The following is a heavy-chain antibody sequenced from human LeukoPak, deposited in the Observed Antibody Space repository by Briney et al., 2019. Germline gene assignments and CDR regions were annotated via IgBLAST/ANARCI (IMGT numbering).Heavy chain of an antibody. V-gene: IGHV3-23*01. CDR1: GFTFSSYA. CDR3: AKDLSYAAPVSWFDP. CDR2: ISGSGDNT. J-gene: IGHJ5*02. D-gene: IGHD2-2*01. Sequence: GGSLRLSCAASGFTFSSYAMSWVRQAPGKGLEWVSGISGSGDNTYYADSVKGRFTISRDNSKNTLYLQMNSLRAEDTAVYYCAKDLSYAAPVSWFDPWGQGTLVTVSS.